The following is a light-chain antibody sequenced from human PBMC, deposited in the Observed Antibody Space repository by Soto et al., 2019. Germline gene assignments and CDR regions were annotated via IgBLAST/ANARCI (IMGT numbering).Light chain of an antibody. J-gene: IGKJ5*01. CDR1: QPIGSQ. V-gene: IGKV1-39*01. Sequence: PLSESLSALSAFMGRRGPITCQARQPIGSQLAWYQQKPGKAPKLLIYSASTLQSGVPSRFSGSGSGTNFSLTISSLQPEDFATYYCQHYFTDPPTFGQGTRLEIK. CDR3: QHYFTDPPT. CDR2: SAS.